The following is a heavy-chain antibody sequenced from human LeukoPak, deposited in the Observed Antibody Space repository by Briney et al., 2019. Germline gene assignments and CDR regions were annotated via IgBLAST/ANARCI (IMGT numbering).Heavy chain of an antibody. CDR1: RLNHNNYA. CDR2: LSNAGTYT. J-gene: IGHJ4*02. D-gene: IGHD2-21*02. CDR3: VREYCGGVCYSGFDF. V-gene: IGHV3-30-3*01. Sequence: GGSLRLPCSASRLNHNNYAMHWVRQAPGKGLEWVALLSNAGTYTSYADSVKGRLTISRDNSRNTLYLQMNGLITEDTAVYFCVREYCGGVCYSGFDFWGQGALVTVSS.